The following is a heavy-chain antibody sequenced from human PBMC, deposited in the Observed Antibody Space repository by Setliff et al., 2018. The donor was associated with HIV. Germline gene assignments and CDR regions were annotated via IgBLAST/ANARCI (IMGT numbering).Heavy chain of an antibody. V-gene: IGHV3-30*02. D-gene: IGHD3-22*01. Sequence: PGGSLRLSCAASGFTFSTYGMQWVRQAPGKGLEWLAFIRYDGSNQYYADSVKGRFTISRDNPKNSLYLQMTSLRAEDTATYFCARASTGVVMIPDSWGQGTLVTVSS. CDR3: ARASTGVVMIPDS. CDR2: IRYDGSNQ. J-gene: IGHJ4*02. CDR1: GFTFSTYG.